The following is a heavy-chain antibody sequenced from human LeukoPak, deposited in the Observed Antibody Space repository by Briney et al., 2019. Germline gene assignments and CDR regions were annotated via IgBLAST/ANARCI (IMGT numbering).Heavy chain of an antibody. CDR2: INHSGST. CDR1: GGSFSGYY. CDR3: ARAGGTIFGVVTLTYYFDY. J-gene: IGHJ4*02. Sequence: SETLSLTCAVYGGSFSGYYWSWIRQPPGKGLEWIGEINHSGSTNYNPSLKSRVTISVDTSKNQFSLKLSSVTAADTAVYYCARAGGTIFGVVTLTYYFDYWGEGTLVTVSS. V-gene: IGHV4-34*01. D-gene: IGHD3-3*01.